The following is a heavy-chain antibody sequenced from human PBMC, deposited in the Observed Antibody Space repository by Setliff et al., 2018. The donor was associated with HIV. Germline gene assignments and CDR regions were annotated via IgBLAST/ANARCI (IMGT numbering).Heavy chain of an antibody. D-gene: IGHD6-13*01. CDR3: VTSSRWSSRLNF. V-gene: IGHV4-34*01. CDR1: GGSFTDFY. CDR2: ITHSGST. J-gene: IGHJ4*02. Sequence: SETMSLTCAVYGGSFTDFYWTFIRQSPGKGLEWIGEITHSGSTTYDPYLKSRITVSVDTSKNQFSLKVTSVTAADTAVYYCVTSSRWSSRLNFWGQGMLVTVSS.